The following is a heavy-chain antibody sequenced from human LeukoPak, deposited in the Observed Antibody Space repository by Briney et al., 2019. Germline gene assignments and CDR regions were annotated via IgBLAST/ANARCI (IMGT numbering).Heavy chain of an antibody. CDR3: ARGWWELLG. J-gene: IGHJ4*02. CDR2: INQDGSEK. Sequence: GGSLRLSCAASGFTFSDYYMSWIRQAPGKGLEWVANINQDGSEKYYVDSVKGRFTISRDNAKNSLYLQMNSLRAEDTAVYYCARGWWELLGWGQGTLVTVSS. D-gene: IGHD1-26*01. V-gene: IGHV3-7*01. CDR1: GFTFSDYY.